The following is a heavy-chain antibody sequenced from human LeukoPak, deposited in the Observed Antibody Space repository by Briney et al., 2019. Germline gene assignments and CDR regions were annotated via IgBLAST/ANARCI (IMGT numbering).Heavy chain of an antibody. Sequence: SETLSLTCTVSGGSISSSTYFWGWIRQPPGKGLEWIGSIYYSGSTYYNPSLESRVTISADTSKNQFSLKLSSVTAADTAVYYCARHKDSGSYDGAFDPWGQGTLVTVSS. D-gene: IGHD1-26*01. V-gene: IGHV4-39*01. CDR2: IYYSGST. J-gene: IGHJ5*02. CDR1: GGSISSSTYF. CDR3: ARHKDSGSYDGAFDP.